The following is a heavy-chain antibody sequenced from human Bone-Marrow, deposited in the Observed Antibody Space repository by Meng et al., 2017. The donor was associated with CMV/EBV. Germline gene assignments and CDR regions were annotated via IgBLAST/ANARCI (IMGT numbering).Heavy chain of an antibody. CDR3: TRHVVVGTGVNLFDY. V-gene: IGHV3-73*01. CDR2: IRSKANSYAT. D-gene: IGHD7-27*01. CDR1: GFTFSNAW. J-gene: IGHJ4*02. Sequence: GESLKISCAASGFTFSNAWMSWVRQAPGKGLEWVGRIRSKANSYATAYAASVKGRFTISRDDSKNTAYLQMNSLKTEDTAVYYCTRHVVVGTGVNLFDYWGQGTLVTVSS.